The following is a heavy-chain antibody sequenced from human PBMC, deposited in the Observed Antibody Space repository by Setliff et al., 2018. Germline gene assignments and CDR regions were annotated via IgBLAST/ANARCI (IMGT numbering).Heavy chain of an antibody. J-gene: IGHJ5*02. CDR3: STRTVAARNLDT. D-gene: IGHD6-13*01. CDR1: GFTFSTYA. CDR2: IFYDGSEK. Sequence: PGGSLRLSCAASGFTFSTYAMNWVRQAPGKGLEWVGYIFYDGSEKYYADSVTGRFTISRDNAKNSLYLQLNSLRAEDTAVYYCSTRTVAARNLDTWGQGTLVTVSS. V-gene: IGHV3-33*03.